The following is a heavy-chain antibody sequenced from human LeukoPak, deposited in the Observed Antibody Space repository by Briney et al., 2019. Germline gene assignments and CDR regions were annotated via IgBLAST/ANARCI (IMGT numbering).Heavy chain of an antibody. Sequence: SETLSLTCTVSGGSISSYYWSWIRQPPGKGLEWIGYIYYSGSTNHNPSLKSRVTISVDTSKNQFSLKLSSVTAADTAVYYCARGGAYSYGYPLEYWGQGTLVTVSS. V-gene: IGHV4-59*01. CDR1: GGSISSYY. CDR2: IYYSGST. D-gene: IGHD5-18*01. J-gene: IGHJ4*02. CDR3: ARGGAYSYGYPLEY.